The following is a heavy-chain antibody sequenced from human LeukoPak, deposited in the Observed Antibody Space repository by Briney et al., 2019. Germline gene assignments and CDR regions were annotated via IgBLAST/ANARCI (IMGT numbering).Heavy chain of an antibody. D-gene: IGHD3-22*01. CDR1: GYSFISHW. Sequence: GESLKVSCKGSGYSFISHWIGWVRQMPGKGLEWMGLIYPGDSDTRYSPSFQGQITISADKSISTAYLQWSSLKASDTAMYYCARHQRIGTMSYFDLWGRGTLVTVSS. J-gene: IGHJ2*01. CDR2: IYPGDSDT. V-gene: IGHV5-51*01. CDR3: ARHQRIGTMSYFDL.